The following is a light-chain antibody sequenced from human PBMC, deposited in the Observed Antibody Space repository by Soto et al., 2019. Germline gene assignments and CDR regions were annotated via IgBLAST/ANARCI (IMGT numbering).Light chain of an antibody. J-gene: IGLJ3*02. Sequence: QSVLTQPASVSGSPGQSITISCTGTSSDVGPYNYVSWYQHHPGKAPKLMIYEVSNRPSGVSNRFSGSKSGNTASLTISGLQAEDEADYYCSSYTSSSTLVFGGGTKVTVL. CDR3: SSYTSSSTLV. V-gene: IGLV2-14*01. CDR1: SSDVGPYNY. CDR2: EVS.